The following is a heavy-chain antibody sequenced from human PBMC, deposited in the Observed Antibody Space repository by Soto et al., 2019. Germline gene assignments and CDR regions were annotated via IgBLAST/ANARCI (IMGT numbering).Heavy chain of an antibody. CDR1: GFKFSNYA. J-gene: IGHJ4*02. V-gene: IGHV3-23*01. D-gene: IGHD3-16*01. Sequence: PGGSLRLSCAASGFKFSNYAMSWVRQAPGKGLEWGSLSSVTGGGTYYADSVKFRFTISSSTSHNALYLQVHSLATEDTSVYYCAKDRREGGNSAFYFDFWGQGAQVTVSS. CDR2: SSVTGGGT. CDR3: AKDRREGGNSAFYFDF.